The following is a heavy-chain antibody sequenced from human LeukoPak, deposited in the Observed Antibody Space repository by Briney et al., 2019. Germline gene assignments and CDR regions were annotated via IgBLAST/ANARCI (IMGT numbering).Heavy chain of an antibody. D-gene: IGHD3-10*01. CDR2: IYYSGST. J-gene: IGHJ6*03. V-gene: IGHV4-59*01. CDR1: GGSISSYY. Sequence: SETLSLTCTVSGGSISSYYWSWIRQPPGKGLERIGYIYYSGSTNYNPSLKSRVTISVDTSKNQFSLKLSSVTAADTAVYYCAREIVGFGDYYMDVWGKGTTVTVSS. CDR3: AREIVGFGDYYMDV.